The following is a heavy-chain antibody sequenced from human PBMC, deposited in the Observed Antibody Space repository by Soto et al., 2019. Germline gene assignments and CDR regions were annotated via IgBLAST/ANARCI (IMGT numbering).Heavy chain of an antibody. J-gene: IGHJ4*02. V-gene: IGHV1-3*04. CDR3: AKGSQMWTPAY. CDR2: ISTGNGNT. D-gene: IGHD2-21*01. Sequence: XSVKVSCKASGSTFTYYAKHLVRQAPGQRLEWMGWISTGNGNTKYSQKFQGRVTITRDTSATTAYMELSSLRSEDTAVYYCAKGSQMWTPAYWGKGTLVTVSS. CDR1: GSTFTYYA.